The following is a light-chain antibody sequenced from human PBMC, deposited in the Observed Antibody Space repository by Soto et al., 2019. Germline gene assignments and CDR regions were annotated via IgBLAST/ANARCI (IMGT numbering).Light chain of an antibody. Sequence: QAVVTQESSVSVSPGGTVTLTCGLISGSVSTANNPNWYQQTPGQAPRTLIYSTSTRSSGVPDRFSGSILGNKAALTITCAQADDESDYYCALFMGNGISVFGTGTKLPVL. J-gene: IGLJ1*01. V-gene: IGLV8-61*01. CDR1: SGSVSTANN. CDR2: STS. CDR3: ALFMGNGISV.